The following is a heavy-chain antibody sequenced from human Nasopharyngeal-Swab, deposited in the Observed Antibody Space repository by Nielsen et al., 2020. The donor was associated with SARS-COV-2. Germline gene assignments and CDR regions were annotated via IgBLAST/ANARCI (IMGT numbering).Heavy chain of an antibody. D-gene: IGHD3-16*02. J-gene: IGHJ6*02. Sequence: ASVKVSCKASGYTFTSYAMNWVRQAPGKGLEWMGGFDPEGGETIYAQKFQGRVTMTEDTSTDTAYMELSSLRSEDTAVYYCATARPPYDYIWGSYRYTGYYGMDVWGQGTTVTVSS. CDR3: ATARPPYDYIWGSYRYTGYYGMDV. CDR2: FDPEGGET. CDR1: GYTFTSYA. V-gene: IGHV1-24*01.